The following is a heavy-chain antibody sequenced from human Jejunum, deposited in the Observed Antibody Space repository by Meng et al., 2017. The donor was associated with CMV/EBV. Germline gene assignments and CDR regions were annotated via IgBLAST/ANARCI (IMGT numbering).Heavy chain of an antibody. CDR2: IRDDGSVK. CDR3: AKDVAPSTSNNWFDP. V-gene: IGHV3-30*02. CDR1: GFIFSGYG. D-gene: IGHD2-2*01. Sequence: SGFIFSGYGMHWVRQAPGKGLEWVAFIRDDGSVKYYADSVKGRFTISRDNSKNTLYLQMNSLRAEDTAVYYCAKDVAPSTSNNWFDPWGQGTLVTVSS. J-gene: IGHJ5*02.